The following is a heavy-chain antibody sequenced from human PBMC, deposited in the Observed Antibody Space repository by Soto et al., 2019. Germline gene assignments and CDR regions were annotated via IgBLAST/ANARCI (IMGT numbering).Heavy chain of an antibody. D-gene: IGHD5-12*01. CDR2: IYYSGST. Sequence: SETLSLTCTVSGGSISSGGYYWSWIRQHPGKGLEWIGYIYYSGSTYYNPSLKSRVTISVDTSKNQFSLKLSSVTAAHTAVYYCARSGYSGYDLDYWGQGTLVTVSS. CDR1: GGSISSGGYY. J-gene: IGHJ4*02. V-gene: IGHV4-31*03. CDR3: ARSGYSGYDLDY.